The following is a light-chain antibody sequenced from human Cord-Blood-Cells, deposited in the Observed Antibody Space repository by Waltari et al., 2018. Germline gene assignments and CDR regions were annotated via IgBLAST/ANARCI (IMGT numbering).Light chain of an antibody. CDR2: DVS. J-gene: IGLJ1*01. CDR3: SSYTSSSTYV. CDR1: SSDVGGYNY. V-gene: IGLV2-14*01. Sequence: QSALTQPASVSGSPGQSITISCTGTSSDVGGYNYVSWYQQHPGKAPKLMIYDVSNPPSGFSTRVSGTKSGNTSSLTISGLQAEDEADYYCSSYTSSSTYVFGTGTKVTVL.